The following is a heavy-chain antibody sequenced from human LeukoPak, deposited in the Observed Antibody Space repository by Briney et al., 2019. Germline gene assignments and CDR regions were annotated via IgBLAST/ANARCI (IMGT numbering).Heavy chain of an antibody. Sequence: GGSLRLSCAASGFTFSSYGMHWVRQAPGKGLEWVAVIWYDGSNKYYADSVKGRFTISRDNSKNTLYLQMNSLRAEDTAVYYCARETGEYGDGYNSVDYWGQGILVTVSS. CDR3: ARETGEYGDGYNSVDY. D-gene: IGHD5-24*01. CDR2: IWYDGSNK. V-gene: IGHV3-33*08. CDR1: GFTFSSYG. J-gene: IGHJ4*02.